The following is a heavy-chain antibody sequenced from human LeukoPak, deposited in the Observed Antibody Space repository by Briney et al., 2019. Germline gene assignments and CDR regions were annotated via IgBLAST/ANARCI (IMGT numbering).Heavy chain of an antibody. CDR1: EFTLSDYV. V-gene: IGHV3-30*04. CDR2: MLYDGNK. J-gene: IGHJ4*02. CDR3: AREWTYSSGWSAPGY. D-gene: IGHD6-19*01. Sequence: GGSLRLSCAASEFTLSDYVMHWVRQPPGKGLEWVALMLYDGNKSYADSLKGRFTISRDSSKDTLYLQLNSLRAEDTALYYCAREWTYSSGWSAPGYWGQGTQVTVSS.